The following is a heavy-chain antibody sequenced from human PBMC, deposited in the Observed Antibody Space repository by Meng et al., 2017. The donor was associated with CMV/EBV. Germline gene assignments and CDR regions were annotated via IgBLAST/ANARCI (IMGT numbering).Heavy chain of an antibody. CDR3: AREIVVVPAAIDNWFDP. J-gene: IGHJ5*02. CDR1: GGSISSYY. CDR2: IYTSGST. D-gene: IGHD2-2*02. V-gene: IGHV4-4*07. Sequence: GRLEEPGPGLVNPSETLSLTCTVSGGSISSYYWSWIRQPAGKGLEWIGRIYTSGSTNYNPSLKSRVTMSVDTSKNQFSLKLSSVTAADTAVYYCAREIVVVPAAIDNWFDPWGQGTLVTASS.